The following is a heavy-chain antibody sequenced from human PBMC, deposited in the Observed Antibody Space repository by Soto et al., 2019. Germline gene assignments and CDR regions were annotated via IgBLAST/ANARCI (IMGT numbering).Heavy chain of an antibody. J-gene: IGHJ6*03. V-gene: IGHV1-69*12. D-gene: IGHD3-10*01. CDR3: ARGESRGYYMDV. CDR2: IIPVYRTT. Sequence: QAQLVQSGAEVRKPGSSVRVSCKSSGGRFNTYVITWVRQAPGQGLEWMGGIIPVYRTTMYAQHFEDRVTITADESTSTGYMEVSSLRSEDTAVYYCARGESRGYYMDVWGQGTTVTVSS. CDR1: GGRFNTYV.